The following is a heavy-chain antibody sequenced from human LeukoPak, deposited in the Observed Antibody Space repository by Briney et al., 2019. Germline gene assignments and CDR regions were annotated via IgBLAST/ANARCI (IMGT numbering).Heavy chain of an antibody. Sequence: GGSRRLSCAASGLTFSSNWMNWVRKAPGKGLVWVSRISIDGSSTNYADSVKGRFTISRDNAKNTLYLQMSSLRAEDTAVYYCARAVASKGYAFDLWGQGTMVTVSS. CDR2: ISIDGSST. J-gene: IGHJ3*01. V-gene: IGHV3-74*01. CDR1: GLTFSSNW. D-gene: IGHD4-23*01. CDR3: ARAVASKGYAFDL.